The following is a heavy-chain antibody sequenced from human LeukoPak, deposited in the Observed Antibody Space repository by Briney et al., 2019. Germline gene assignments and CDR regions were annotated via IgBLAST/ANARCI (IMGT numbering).Heavy chain of an antibody. CDR2: ISYDGSNK. J-gene: IGHJ5*02. CDR3: AKVGRNYGDYNGWFDP. D-gene: IGHD4-17*01. V-gene: IGHV3-30-3*01. Sequence: PGRSLRLSCAASGFTFSSYAMHWVRQAPGKGLEWVAVISYDGSNKYYADSVKGRFTISRDNSKNTLYLQMNTLRAEDTAVYYCAKVGRNYGDYNGWFDPWGQGTLVTVSS. CDR1: GFTFSSYA.